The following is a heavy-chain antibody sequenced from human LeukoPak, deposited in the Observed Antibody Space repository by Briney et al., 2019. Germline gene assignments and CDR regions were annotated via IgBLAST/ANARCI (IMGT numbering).Heavy chain of an antibody. J-gene: IGHJ3*02. V-gene: IGHV1-18*01. CDR1: GGTFSSYA. CDR2: ISAYNGNT. Sequence: ASVKVSCKASGGTFSSYAISWVRQAPGQGLEWMGWISAYNGNTNYAQKLQGRVTMTTDTSTSTAYMELRSLRSDDTAVYYCARWTGAYCGGDCYLGGAFDIWGQGTMVTVSS. CDR3: ARWTGAYCGGDCYLGGAFDI. D-gene: IGHD2-21*02.